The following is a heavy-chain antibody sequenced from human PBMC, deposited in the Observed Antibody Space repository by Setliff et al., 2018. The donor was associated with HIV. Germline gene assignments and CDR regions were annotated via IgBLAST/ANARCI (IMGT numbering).Heavy chain of an antibody. V-gene: IGHV4-59*01. CDR3: ARGAELLWFGELHNIPYFDY. Sequence: PSETLSLTCTVSGGSISSYYWSWIRQPPGKGLEWIGYIYYSGSTNYNPSLKSRVTISVDTSKNQFSLKLSSVTAADTAVYYCARGAELLWFGELHNIPYFDYWGQGTLVPVSS. D-gene: IGHD3-10*01. J-gene: IGHJ4*02. CDR2: IYYSGST. CDR1: GGSISSYY.